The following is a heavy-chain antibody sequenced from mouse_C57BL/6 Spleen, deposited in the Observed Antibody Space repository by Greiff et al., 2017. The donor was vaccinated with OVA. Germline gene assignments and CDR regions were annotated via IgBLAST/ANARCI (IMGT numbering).Heavy chain of an antibody. D-gene: IGHD4-1*01. CDR2: IDPSDSET. J-gene: IGHJ2*01. CDR3: ARWDLQGYFDD. Sequence: QVQLQQPGAELVRPGSSVKLSCKASGYTFTSYWMHWVKQRPIQGLEWIGNIDPSDSETHYNQKFKDKATLTVDKSSSTAYMQLSSLTSEDSAVYYCARWDLQGYFDDWGQGTTLTVSS. V-gene: IGHV1-52*01. CDR1: GYTFTSYW.